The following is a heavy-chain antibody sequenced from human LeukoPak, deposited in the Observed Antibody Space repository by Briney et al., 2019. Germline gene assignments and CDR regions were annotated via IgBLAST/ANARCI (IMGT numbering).Heavy chain of an antibody. CDR1: GFSFSSYW. V-gene: IGHV3-7*01. J-gene: IGHJ4*02. D-gene: IGHD1-26*01. Sequence: GGSLRLSCAASGFSFSSYWMSWVRQAPGKGLEWVANIKQDGSEKYYVDSVKGRFTISRDNAKNSLYLQMNSLRAEDTAVYYCATPRGSGSYLAFDYWGQGTLVTVSS. CDR2: IKQDGSEK. CDR3: ATPRGSGSYLAFDY.